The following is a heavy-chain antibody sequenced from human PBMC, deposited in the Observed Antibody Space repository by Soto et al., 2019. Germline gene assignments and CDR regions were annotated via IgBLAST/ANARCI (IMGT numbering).Heavy chain of an antibody. Sequence: QVQLVQSGAEVKKPGASVKVSCKASGYTFTSYGISWVRQAPGQGLEWMGGIIPIFGTANYAQKFQGRVTITADESTSTAYMELSSLRSEDTAVYYCARSDSSGYPLDYWGQGTLVTVSS. J-gene: IGHJ4*02. CDR3: ARSDSSGYPLDY. D-gene: IGHD3-22*01. CDR1: GYTFTSYG. CDR2: IIPIFGTA. V-gene: IGHV1-69*13.